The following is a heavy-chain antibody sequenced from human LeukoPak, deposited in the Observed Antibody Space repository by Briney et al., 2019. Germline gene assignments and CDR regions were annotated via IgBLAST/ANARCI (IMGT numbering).Heavy chain of an antibody. V-gene: IGHV1-18*01. CDR1: GYTFTSYG. D-gene: IGHD3-22*01. J-gene: IGHJ4*02. Sequence: ASVKVSCKASGYTFTSYGISWVRQAPGQGLERMGWISAYNGNTKYAQKLQGRVTMTTDTSTSTAYMELRSLRSDDTAVYYCARGPEPDSSGYLDYWGQGTLVTVSS. CDR3: ARGPEPDSSGYLDY. CDR2: ISAYNGNT.